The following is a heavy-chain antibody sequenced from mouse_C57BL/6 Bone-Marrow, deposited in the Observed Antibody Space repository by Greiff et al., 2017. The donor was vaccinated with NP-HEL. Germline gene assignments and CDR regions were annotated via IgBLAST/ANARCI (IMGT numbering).Heavy chain of an antibody. Sequence: QQSCKASGYTFTSYGISWVKQRTGQGLEWIGEIYPRSGNTYYNEKFKGKATLTADKSSSTAYMELRSLTSEDSAVYFCARSDSSGPAMDYWGQGTSVTVSS. CDR2: IYPRSGNT. V-gene: IGHV1-81*01. CDR3: ARSDSSGPAMDY. J-gene: IGHJ4*01. CDR1: GYTFTSYG. D-gene: IGHD3-2*02.